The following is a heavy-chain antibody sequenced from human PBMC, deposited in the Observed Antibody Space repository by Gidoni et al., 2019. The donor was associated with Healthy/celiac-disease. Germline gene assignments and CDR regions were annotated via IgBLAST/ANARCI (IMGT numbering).Heavy chain of an antibody. V-gene: IGHV3-33*01. J-gene: IGHJ4*02. CDR3: ARDLRRGSGYYKEGVYY. Sequence: VAVIWYDGTNKYYADSVKGRFTISRDNSKNTLYLQMNSLRAEDTAVYYCARDLRRGSGYYKEGVYYWGQGTLVTVSS. CDR2: IWYDGTNK. D-gene: IGHD3-22*01.